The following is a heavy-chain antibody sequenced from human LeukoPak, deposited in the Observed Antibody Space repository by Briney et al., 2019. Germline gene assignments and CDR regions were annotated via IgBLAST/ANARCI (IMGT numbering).Heavy chain of an antibody. CDR2: ISGDGGSA. J-gene: IGHJ5*02. CDR1: GFTFTKYA. V-gene: IGHV3-23*01. CDR3: AKDYNNYFDP. Sequence: GGSLRLSCAASGFTFTKYAMSWVRQAPGKGLEWVSAISGDGGSAYYGDSVKGRFTNSRDNSKNTLWLQMNSLRADDTAVYYCAKDYNNYFDPWGQGTLVTVSS.